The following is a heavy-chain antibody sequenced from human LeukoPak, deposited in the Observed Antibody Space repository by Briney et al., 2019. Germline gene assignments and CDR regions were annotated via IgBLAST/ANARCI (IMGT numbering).Heavy chain of an antibody. Sequence: SETLSLTCTVSGDSVSSGDYHWSWIRQPPGKGLEWIGNISNSGNTNYNPSLKSRVTISVDTSKNQFSLKLSSVTAADTAVYYCARLYGDSVEDYWGQGTLVTVSS. CDR1: GDSVSSGDYH. J-gene: IGHJ4*02. CDR2: ISNSGNT. CDR3: ARLYGDSVEDY. V-gene: IGHV4-61*08. D-gene: IGHD4-17*01.